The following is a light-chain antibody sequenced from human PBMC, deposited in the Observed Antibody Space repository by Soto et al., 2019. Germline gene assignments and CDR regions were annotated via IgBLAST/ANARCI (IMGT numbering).Light chain of an antibody. CDR1: QSFSSSY. Sequence: EIVLTQSPGTLSLSPGERATLSCRASQSFSSSYLAWYQQKPGQSPRLLIYGASSRATGIPDRFSGSGSGTEFTLTISSLQSEDFAVYYCQQYNNWPPLTFGGGTKVDIK. CDR2: GAS. J-gene: IGKJ4*01. V-gene: IGKV3-20*01. CDR3: QQYNNWPPLT.